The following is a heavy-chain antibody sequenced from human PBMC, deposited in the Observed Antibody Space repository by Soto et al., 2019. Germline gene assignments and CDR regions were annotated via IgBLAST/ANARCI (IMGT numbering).Heavy chain of an antibody. Sequence: QVPLVESGGGVVQPGRSLRLSCAASGFSFSNCGMHWVRQAPGKGLEWVAAISSDGSDKYYSESVKGRFTISRDNSKNTLFLQMNSLRVEDTAVYYCVKGSEVARQELDYWGQGTLVTVSS. J-gene: IGHJ4*02. V-gene: IGHV3-30*18. CDR2: ISSDGSDK. CDR1: GFSFSNCG. CDR3: VKGSEVARQELDY. D-gene: IGHD2-15*01.